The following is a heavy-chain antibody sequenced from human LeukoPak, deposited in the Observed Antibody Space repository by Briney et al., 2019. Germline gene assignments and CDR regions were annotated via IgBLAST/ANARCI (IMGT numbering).Heavy chain of an antibody. Sequence: GGSLRLSCAASGFTFSNFAMNWVRQAPGKGLEWVSGISGSGGGTYYADSVKGRFTISRDSSKNTLYLQMKSLRVEDTAVYYCAKDRFGYSSGWFFDPWGQGTLVAVSS. V-gene: IGHV3-23*01. J-gene: IGHJ5*02. CDR1: GFTFSNFA. CDR3: AKDRFGYSSGWFFDP. CDR2: ISGSGGGT. D-gene: IGHD6-19*01.